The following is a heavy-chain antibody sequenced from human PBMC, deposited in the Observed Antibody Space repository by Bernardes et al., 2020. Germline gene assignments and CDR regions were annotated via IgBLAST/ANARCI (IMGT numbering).Heavy chain of an antibody. CDR2: TYYRSKWYN. D-gene: IGHD3-22*01. CDR3: AQHYYDRSGYYGRFDF. V-gene: IGHV6-1*01. Sequence: SQTLSLTCAISGDSVSSNSAAWNWIRQSPSRGLEWLGRTYYRSKWYNDYAVSVKSRITINPDTSKNQFSLQLNSVTPEETAVYYCAQHYYDRSGYYGRFDFSAQGTLDTFSS. J-gene: IGHJ4*02. CDR1: GDSVSSNSAA.